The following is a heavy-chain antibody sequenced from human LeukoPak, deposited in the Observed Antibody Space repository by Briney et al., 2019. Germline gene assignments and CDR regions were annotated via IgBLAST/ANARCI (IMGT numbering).Heavy chain of an antibody. CDR3: ARDPERDYYDSSGYDY. V-gene: IGHV1-46*01. CDR1: GYTFTSYY. D-gene: IGHD3-22*01. Sequence: ASAKVSCKASGYTFTSYYMHWVRQAPGQGLEWMGIINPSGGSTSYAQKFQGRVTMTRDTSTSTVYMELSSLRSEDTAVYYCARDPERDYYDSSGYDYWGQGTLVTVSS. CDR2: INPSGGST. J-gene: IGHJ4*02.